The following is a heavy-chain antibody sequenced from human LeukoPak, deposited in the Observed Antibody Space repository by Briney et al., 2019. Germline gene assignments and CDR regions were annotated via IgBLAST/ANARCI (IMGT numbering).Heavy chain of an antibody. CDR1: GFTFSSYS. Sequence: PGGSLRLSCAASGFTFSSYSMNWVRQAPGKGLEWVSSISSSSSYIYYADSVKGRFTISRDNAKNSLYLQMNSLRAEDTAVYYCARDERVMITFGGVIGDAFDIWGQGTMVTVSS. D-gene: IGHD3-16*02. CDR2: ISSSSSYI. V-gene: IGHV3-21*01. CDR3: ARDERVMITFGGVIGDAFDI. J-gene: IGHJ3*02.